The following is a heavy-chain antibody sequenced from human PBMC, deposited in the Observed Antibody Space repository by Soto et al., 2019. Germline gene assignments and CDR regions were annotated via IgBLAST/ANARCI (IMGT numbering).Heavy chain of an antibody. CDR3: AREPAVAVAGTAYIY. D-gene: IGHD6-19*01. V-gene: IGHV1-3*01. Sequence: GASVKVSCKASGYTFTSYAMHWVRQAPGQRLEWMGWINAGNGNTKYSQKFQGRVTITRDTSASTAYMELSSLRSEDTAVYYCAREPAVAVAGTAYIYWGQGTLVTVSS. CDR1: GYTFTSYA. J-gene: IGHJ4*02. CDR2: INAGNGNT.